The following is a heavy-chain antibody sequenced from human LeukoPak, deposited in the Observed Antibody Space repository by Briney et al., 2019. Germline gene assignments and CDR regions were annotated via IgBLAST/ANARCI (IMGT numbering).Heavy chain of an antibody. J-gene: IGHJ4*02. V-gene: IGHV4-39*02. CDR3: ARRSAARYY. CDR2: VDYSGST. Sequence: PSETLSLTCTVSGGSISSSSYYWGWIRQPPWKGLEGIGSVDYSGSTSYNPSLKSRVTISVATSQNPFSLKLSSVTAADTAVYYCARRSAARYYWGQGTLVTVSS. D-gene: IGHD6-6*01. CDR1: GGSISSSSYY.